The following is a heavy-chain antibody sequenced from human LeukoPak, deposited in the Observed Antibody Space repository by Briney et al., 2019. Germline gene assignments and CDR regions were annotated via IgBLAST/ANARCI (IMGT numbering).Heavy chain of an antibody. Sequence: SVKVSCKASGGTFSSYAICWVRQAPGQGLEWMGGIIPIFGTANYAQKFQGRVTIAADESTSTAYMELSSLRSEDTAVYYCARGREAAAGTGNWFDPWGQGTLVTVSS. CDR2: IIPIFGTA. CDR1: GGTFSSYA. D-gene: IGHD6-13*01. CDR3: ARGREAAAGTGNWFDP. V-gene: IGHV1-69*13. J-gene: IGHJ5*02.